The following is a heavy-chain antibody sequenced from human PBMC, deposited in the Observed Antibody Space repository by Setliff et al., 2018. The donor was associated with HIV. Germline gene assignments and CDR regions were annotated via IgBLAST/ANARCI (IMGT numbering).Heavy chain of an antibody. J-gene: IGHJ5*02. D-gene: IGHD3-22*01. V-gene: IGHV4-39*01. CDR2: IYYSGST. Sequence: PSETVSLTCTVSGGSISSSSYYWGWIRQPPGKGLEWIGNIYYSGSTYYNPSLKSRVTISVDTSENQFSLRLNSVTAADTAVYYCARYRYYYDSSGYGRWFDPWGQGTLVTVSS. CDR3: ARYRYYYDSSGYGRWFDP. CDR1: GGSISSSSYY.